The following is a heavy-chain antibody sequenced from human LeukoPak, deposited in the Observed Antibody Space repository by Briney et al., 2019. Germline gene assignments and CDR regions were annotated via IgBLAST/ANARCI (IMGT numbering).Heavy chain of an antibody. CDR3: ARETYYGSGSTNYYYYYYMDV. D-gene: IGHD3-10*01. V-gene: IGHV4-38-2*02. Sequence: SETQSLTCSVSGISVNTTYFWGGIRQAPGKGLEWIGSIYHTGTTDYNPSLKSRVTMSVDTSKNQFSLKLSSVTAADTAVYYCARETYYGSGSTNYYYYYYMDVWGKGTTVTISS. CDR2: IYHTGTT. J-gene: IGHJ6*03. CDR1: GISVNTTYF.